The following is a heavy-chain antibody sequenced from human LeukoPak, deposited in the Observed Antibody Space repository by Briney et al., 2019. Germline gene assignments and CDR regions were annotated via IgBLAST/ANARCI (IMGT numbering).Heavy chain of an antibody. D-gene: IGHD7-27*01. J-gene: IGHJ4*02. V-gene: IGHV4-59*08. Sequence: PSETLSLTCTVSGDSSSSYYWSWIRQPPGKGLERIGHIYNRGNTHYNPSLKSRVTISVDTSKNQFSLTLNSVTAADTAVFYCARRPHNWGFDYWGQGTLVTVSS. CDR2: IYNRGNT. CDR3: ARRPHNWGFDY. CDR1: GDSSSSYY.